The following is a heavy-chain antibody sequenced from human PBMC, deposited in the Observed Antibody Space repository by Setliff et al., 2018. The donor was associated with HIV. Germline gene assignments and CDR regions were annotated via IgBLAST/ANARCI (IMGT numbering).Heavy chain of an antibody. CDR3: IVNIVGPVTGLDR. J-gene: IGHJ5*02. V-gene: IGHV1-46*01. CDR1: GYTFTSNH. Sequence: PSVKVSCKASGYTFTSNHMHWGRQAPGQGLEWMGTINPSGGDTIYAPEFQGRVTMTTDTSTRTAYMELSGLTSEDTAVYFCIVNIVGPVTGLDRWGPGTLVTVPQ. D-gene: IGHD1-26*01. CDR2: INPSGGDT.